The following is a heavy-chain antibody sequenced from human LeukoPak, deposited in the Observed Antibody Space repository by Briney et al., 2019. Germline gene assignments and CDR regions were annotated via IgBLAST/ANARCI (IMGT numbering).Heavy chain of an antibody. D-gene: IGHD2-8*02. Sequence: GGSLRLSCAASGFTFSNYAITGVRQPPGKGREGVSVISGSGSSTYYADSVKGRITISRDNSKNTVFLQMDSLRDEDTAVYYCSKESAGSSWWCSQHFDNWGQGSLVTVSS. V-gene: IGHV3-23*01. CDR3: SKESAGSSWWCSQHFDN. CDR2: ISGSGSST. J-gene: IGHJ4*02. CDR1: GFTFSNYA.